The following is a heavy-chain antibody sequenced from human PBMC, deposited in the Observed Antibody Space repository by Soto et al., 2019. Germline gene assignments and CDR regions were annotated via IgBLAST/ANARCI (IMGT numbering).Heavy chain of an antibody. V-gene: IGHV4-59*01. CDR3: ARLYYDYVWGSYRPDYYFDY. CDR2: IYYSGST. J-gene: IGHJ4*02. D-gene: IGHD3-16*02. Sequence: QVQLQESGPGLVKPSETLSLTCTVSGGSISSYYWSWIRQPPGKGLEWIGYIYYSGSTNYNPSLKSRVTISVDTSKNQLPLKLSSVTAADTAVYYCARLYYDYVWGSYRPDYYFDYWGQGTLVTVSS. CDR1: GGSISSYY.